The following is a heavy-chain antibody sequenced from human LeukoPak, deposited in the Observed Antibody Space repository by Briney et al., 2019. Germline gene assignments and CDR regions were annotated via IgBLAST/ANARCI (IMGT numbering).Heavy chain of an antibody. J-gene: IGHJ4*02. CDR3: ARSDTGYSGYDRTFVSLDY. V-gene: IGHV3-48*03. Sequence: PGGSLRLSCAASGFTFRSYEMNGVRQAPGKGLEWVSYTTTSCGTIYYTDSVKGRFTFSRDNAKNSLYLQMNSLRAEDTAVYYCARSDTGYSGYDRTFVSLDYWGQGTLVTVSS. D-gene: IGHD5-12*01. CDR2: TTTSCGTI. CDR1: GFTFRSYE.